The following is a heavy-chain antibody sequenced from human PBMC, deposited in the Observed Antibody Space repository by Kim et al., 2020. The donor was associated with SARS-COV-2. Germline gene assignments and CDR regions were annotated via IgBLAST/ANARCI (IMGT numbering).Heavy chain of an antibody. J-gene: IGHJ4*02. V-gene: IGHV3-23*01. D-gene: IGHD3-10*01. CDR3: SRVRGSGSYFYFDY. Sequence: ADSVKGRFTISRDNSKNTLYLQTNSLRAEDTAVYYCSRVRGSGSYFYFDYWGQGTLVTVSS.